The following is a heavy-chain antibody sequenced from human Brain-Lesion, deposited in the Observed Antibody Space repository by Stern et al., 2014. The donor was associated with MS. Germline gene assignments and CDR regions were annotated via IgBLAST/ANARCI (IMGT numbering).Heavy chain of an antibody. D-gene: IGHD5-18*01. V-gene: IGHV1-69*06. Sequence: QAQLGKSGPEVKKPGSSVQVSCKASGGTFGTYPITRLRQAPGQGLECMGRIIPICGSPNDAQKFQGRVTITADRSTTTVYMKLSSLKSDDAAVYYCAKDGPALVTNWFDPWGRGTLVTVSS. CDR2: IIPICGSP. CDR3: AKDGPALVTNWFDP. CDR1: GGTFGTYP. J-gene: IGHJ5*02.